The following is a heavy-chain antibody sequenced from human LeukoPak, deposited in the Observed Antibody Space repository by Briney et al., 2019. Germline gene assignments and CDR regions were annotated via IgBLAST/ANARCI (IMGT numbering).Heavy chain of an antibody. CDR1: GYIFTGYY. D-gene: IGHD3-3*01. Sequence: ASVKVSCKASGYIFTGYYMHWVRQAPGQGLEWMGWINPNSGGTNYAQKFQGRVTMTRDTSISTAYMELSRLRSDDTAVYYCARSYYDFWSGYLTYWGQGTLVTVSS. V-gene: IGHV1-2*02. CDR2: INPNSGGT. J-gene: IGHJ4*02. CDR3: ARSYYDFWSGYLTY.